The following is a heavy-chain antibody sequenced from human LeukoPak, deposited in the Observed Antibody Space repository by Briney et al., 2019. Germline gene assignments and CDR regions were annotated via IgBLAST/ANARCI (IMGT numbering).Heavy chain of an antibody. CDR3: ARALIYGLYAFDI. V-gene: IGHV4-38-2*02. J-gene: IGHJ3*02. D-gene: IGHD3-10*01. CDR1: GYSICSGYY. Sequence: SETLSLTCTVSGYSICSGYYWGWIRQPPGKGLEWIGTIYHSGNTYYNPSLKSRVTISVDTSKNQFSLKLSSVTAADTAVYYCARALIYGLYAFDIWGQGTMVTVSS. CDR2: IYHSGNT.